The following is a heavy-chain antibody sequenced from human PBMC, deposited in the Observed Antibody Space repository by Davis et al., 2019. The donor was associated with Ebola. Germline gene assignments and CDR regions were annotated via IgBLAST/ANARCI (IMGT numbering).Heavy chain of an antibody. D-gene: IGHD3-3*01. J-gene: IGHJ4*02. CDR2: ISSDGRST. CDR1: GLTFSDYV. V-gene: IGHV3-64*01. Sequence: GESLKISCVASGLTFSDYVMNWVRQAPGKGLEYVSGISSDGRSTYYANSVKGRFTISRDNVKNSLYLQMNSLRDEDTAVYHCARASADRSDYWGQGTLVTVSS. CDR3: ARASADRSDY.